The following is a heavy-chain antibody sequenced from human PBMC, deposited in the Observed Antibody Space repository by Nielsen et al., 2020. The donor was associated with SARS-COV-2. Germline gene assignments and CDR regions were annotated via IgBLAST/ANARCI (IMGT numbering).Heavy chain of an antibody. V-gene: IGHV3-9*01. CDR3: AKGIVVVAAYFDY. Sequence: SLNISCAAPGFPFDDYAMHWVRQAPGKGLEWVSGISCNSGSIGYADSVKGRFTISRDNAKNSLYLQMNSLRAEDTALYYCAKGIVVVAAYFDYWGQGTLVTVSS. J-gene: IGHJ4*02. CDR1: GFPFDDYA. CDR2: ISCNSGSI. D-gene: IGHD2-15*01.